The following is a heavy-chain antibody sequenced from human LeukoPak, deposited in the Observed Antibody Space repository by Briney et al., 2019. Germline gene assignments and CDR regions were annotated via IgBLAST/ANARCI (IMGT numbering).Heavy chain of an antibody. CDR3: ARDVRGGSCFDY. CDR1: GFTFSSYS. CDR2: ISSSSSYI. J-gene: IGHJ4*02. D-gene: IGHD3-10*02. Sequence: PGGSLRLSCAASGFTFSSYSMNWVRQAPGKGLEWVSSISSSSSYIYYADSVKGRFTISRDNAKNSLYLQMNSLRAEDTAVSYCARDVRGGSCFDYWGQGTLVTVSS. V-gene: IGHV3-21*01.